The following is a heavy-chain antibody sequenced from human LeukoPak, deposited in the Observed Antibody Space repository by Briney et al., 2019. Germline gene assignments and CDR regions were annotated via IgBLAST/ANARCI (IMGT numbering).Heavy chain of an antibody. V-gene: IGHV4-34*01. J-gene: IGHJ4*02. CDR2: INHSGST. Sequence: SETLSLTCAVYGGSFSGYYWSWIRQPPGKWLEWIGEINHSGSTNYNPSLKSRVTISVDTSKNQFSLKLSSVTAADTAVYYSARAKRVRGVIMPFGYWGQGTLVTVSS. CDR1: GGSFSGYY. D-gene: IGHD3-10*01. CDR3: ARAKRVRGVIMPFGY.